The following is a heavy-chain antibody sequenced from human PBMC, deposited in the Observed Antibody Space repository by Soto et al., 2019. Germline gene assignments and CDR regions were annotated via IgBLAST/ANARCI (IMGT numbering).Heavy chain of an antibody. Sequence: EVQLLESGGGLVQRGGSLRLSCAASGFPFSSYVMSWVRQAPGKGLEWVSGISGGGSNTFYADYVKGRFTISRDNSKNTLLLQMTSLGAEDTAVYYCAKDSNKYSSSLRGRYFDYWGQGIGVTVSS. V-gene: IGHV3-23*01. D-gene: IGHD4-4*01. CDR1: GFPFSSYV. J-gene: IGHJ4*02. CDR2: ISGGGSNT. CDR3: AKDSNKYSSSLRGRYFDY.